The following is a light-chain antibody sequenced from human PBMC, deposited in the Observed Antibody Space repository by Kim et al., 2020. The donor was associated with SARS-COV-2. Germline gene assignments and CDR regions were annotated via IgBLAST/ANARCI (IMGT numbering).Light chain of an antibody. Sequence: PASVGDTLTITCRASQSVQNWLAWDQQIPGQAPKLLFEKASELQPGVPTRFSGSGFGTHFTLTITTLQPSDFATYYCQQYHSHSTFGQGTKVDIK. CDR1: QSVQNW. J-gene: IGKJ1*01. CDR3: QQYHSHST. V-gene: IGKV1-5*03. CDR2: KAS.